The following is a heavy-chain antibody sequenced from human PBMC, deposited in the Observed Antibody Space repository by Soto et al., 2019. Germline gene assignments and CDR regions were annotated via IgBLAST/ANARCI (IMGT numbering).Heavy chain of an antibody. D-gene: IGHD2-21*02. CDR2: IYYSGST. V-gene: IGHV4-59*01. CDR3: ARVGGYYGDCPNFDY. CDR1: GGSISGYY. Sequence: PSETLSLTCTVSGGSISGYYWSWLRQPPGKGLEWIGNIYYSGSTNYNPSRRSRVTISVDTSRNQFSLKVRSLTVADTAVYYCARVGGYYGDCPNFDYWGHGTLVTVSS. J-gene: IGHJ4*01.